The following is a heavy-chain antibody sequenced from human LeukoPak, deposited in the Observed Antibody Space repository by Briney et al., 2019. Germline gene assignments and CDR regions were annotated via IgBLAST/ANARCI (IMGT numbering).Heavy chain of an antibody. Sequence: GGSLRLSCAASGFNFSNAWMTWVRQAPGKGLEWVGRIRSKPDGGTTEYAAPVKGRFIISRDDSKNTLDLQMNSLETEDTAVYFCTTPSGYFLKYWGRGTLVTVSS. CDR3: TTPSGYFLKY. D-gene: IGHD3-3*01. CDR2: IRSKPDGGTT. V-gene: IGHV3-15*01. CDR1: GFNFSNAW. J-gene: IGHJ4*02.